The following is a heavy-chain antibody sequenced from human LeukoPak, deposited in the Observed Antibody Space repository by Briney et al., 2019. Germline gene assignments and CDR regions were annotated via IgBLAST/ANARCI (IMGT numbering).Heavy chain of an antibody. CDR1: GFTFSSYA. D-gene: IGHD5-18*01. V-gene: IGHV3-23*01. CDR2: ISGSGGST. Sequence: GSLRLSCAASGFTFSSYAMSWVRQAPGMGLEWVSAISGSGGSTYYADSVKGRFTISRDNSKNTLYLQMNSLRAEDTAVYYCAKNSGYSYGYPFDYWGQGTLVTVSS. CDR3: AKNSGYSYGYPFDY. J-gene: IGHJ4*02.